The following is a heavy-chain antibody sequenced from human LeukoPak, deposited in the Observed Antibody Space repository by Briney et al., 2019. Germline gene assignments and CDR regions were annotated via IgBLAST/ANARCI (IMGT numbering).Heavy chain of an antibody. CDR3: AREVREYQLLGSIDH. J-gene: IGHJ4*02. CDR2: ISSSSSYI. D-gene: IGHD2-2*01. V-gene: IGHV3-21*01. CDR1: GFTFSSYS. Sequence: PGWSLRLSCAASGFTFSSYSMNWVRQAPGQGLKGVSSISSSSSYIYYADSVKGRFTISRDNAKNSLYLQMNSLRAGDTAVYYCAREVREYQLLGSIDHWGQGTLVTVSS.